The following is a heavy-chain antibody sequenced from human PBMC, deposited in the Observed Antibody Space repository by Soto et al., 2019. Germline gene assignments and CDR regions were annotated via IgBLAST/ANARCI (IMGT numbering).Heavy chain of an antibody. CDR1: GFTFSNAW. D-gene: IGHD6-13*01. CDR2: IKRKTDGGTT. CDR3: TTQPSIAAVQRDLRLTVY. J-gene: IGHJ4*02. V-gene: IGHV3-15*01. Sequence: GGSLRLSCAASGFTFSNAWMSWVRQAPGKGLEWVGRIKRKTDGGTTDYAAPVKGRFTISRDDSKNTLYLQMNSLKTEDTAVYYCTTQPSIAAVQRDLRLTVYWGQGTLVTVSS.